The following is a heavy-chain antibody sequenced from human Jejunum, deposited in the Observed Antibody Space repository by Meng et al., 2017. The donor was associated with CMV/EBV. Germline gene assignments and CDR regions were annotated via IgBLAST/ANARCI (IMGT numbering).Heavy chain of an antibody. CDR2: IYSGGTT. J-gene: IGHJ4*02. D-gene: IGHD3-10*01. V-gene: IGHV3-66*02. CDR3: ARDEYGSGSCLDY. Sequence: VSRSTVRSNYMNWVRQAPGKGLEWVSIIYSGGTTYYADSVKGRFTISRDNSNNILYLQMNSLTPEDTAVYFCARDEYGSGSCLDYWGQGTLVTVSS. CDR1: RSTVRSNY.